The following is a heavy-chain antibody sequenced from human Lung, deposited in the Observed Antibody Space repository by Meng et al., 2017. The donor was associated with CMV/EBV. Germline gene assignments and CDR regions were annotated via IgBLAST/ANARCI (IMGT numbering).Heavy chain of an antibody. J-gene: IGHJ4*02. CDR2: IKSKTDGGTT. Sequence: SXAASGFTFSNAWMSWVRQAPGKGLEWVGRIKSKTDGGTTDYAAPVKGRFTISRDDSKNTLYLQMNSLKTEDTAVYYCTTDWYYYDSSGRRWFDYWXQGTXVTVSS. CDR1: GFTFSNAW. V-gene: IGHV3-15*01. CDR3: TTDWYYYDSSGRRWFDY. D-gene: IGHD3-22*01.